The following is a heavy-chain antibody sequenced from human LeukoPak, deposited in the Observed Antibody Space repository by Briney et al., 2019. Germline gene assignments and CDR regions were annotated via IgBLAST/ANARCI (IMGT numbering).Heavy chain of an antibody. D-gene: IGHD2-15*01. J-gene: IGHJ4*02. CDR1: GFTFSSYA. Sequence: PGRSLRLSCAASGFTFSSYAMHWVRQAPGKGLEWVAVISYDGSNKYYADSVKGRFTISRDNSKNTLYLQMNSLRAEDTAVYYCARDPHSYCSGGSGYSRGEFDYWGQGTLVTVSS. V-gene: IGHV3-30-3*01. CDR3: ARDPHSYCSGGSGYSRGEFDY. CDR2: ISYDGSNK.